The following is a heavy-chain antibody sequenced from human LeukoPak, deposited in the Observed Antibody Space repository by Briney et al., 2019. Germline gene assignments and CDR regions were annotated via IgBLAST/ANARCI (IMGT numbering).Heavy chain of an antibody. D-gene: IGHD2-2*01. Sequence: PGGSLRLSCAASGFTFSSFYMNWVRQAPGKGLEWVANINQDGSEKYYVDSVVGRFTISRDNAKNSLHLHIDSLRAEDTAVFYCARGYATAFDSWGQGALVTVSS. J-gene: IGHJ4*02. CDR1: GFTFSSFY. CDR2: INQDGSEK. CDR3: ARGYATAFDS. V-gene: IGHV3-7*01.